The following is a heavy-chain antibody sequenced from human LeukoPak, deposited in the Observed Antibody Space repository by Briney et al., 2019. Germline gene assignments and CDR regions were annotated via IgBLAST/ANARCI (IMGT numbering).Heavy chain of an antibody. CDR2: INPSGGST. CDR1: GYTFTSYY. V-gene: IGHV1-46*01. Sequence: ASVKVSCKASGYTFTSYYMHWVRQAPGQGLEWMGIINPSGGSTSYAQKFQGRVTMTRDTSISTAYMELSRLRSDDTAVYYCARAEGGTIFGVVISWGQGTLVTVSS. J-gene: IGHJ5*02. CDR3: ARAEGGTIFGVVIS. D-gene: IGHD3-3*01.